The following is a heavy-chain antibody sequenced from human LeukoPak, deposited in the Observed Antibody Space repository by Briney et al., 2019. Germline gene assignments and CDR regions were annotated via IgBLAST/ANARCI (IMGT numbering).Heavy chain of an antibody. V-gene: IGHV3-7*03. J-gene: IGHJ4*02. D-gene: IGHD2-8*02. CDR1: GLNFNSRW. CDR3: ARDGGWWRFDF. CDR2: IKEDGSET. Sequence: GGSLRLSCVASGLNFNSRWMDWVRRAPGQGLEWVASIKEDGSETHYVDSVRGRFTISRDNDKNSPYLQMNNLRAEDTAMYYCARDGGWWRFDFWGQGALVTVSS.